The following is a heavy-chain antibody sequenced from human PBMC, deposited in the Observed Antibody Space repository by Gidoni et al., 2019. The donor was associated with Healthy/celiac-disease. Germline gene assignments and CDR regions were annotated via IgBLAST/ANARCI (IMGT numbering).Heavy chain of an antibody. J-gene: IGHJ5*02. D-gene: IGHD3-22*01. Sequence: QVQLVQSGAVVKKPGASVQGSCKASGYTFTGYYMHWGRQAPGQGLEWMGRIKPNSGGTNYAQKFQVRITRTRDTYISTAYMELSRLRSDDTAVYYCARDRGYYYDSSGYLDPWGQGTLVTVSS. CDR2: IKPNSGGT. CDR1: GYTFTGYY. CDR3: ARDRGYYYDSSGYLDP. V-gene: IGHV1-2*01.